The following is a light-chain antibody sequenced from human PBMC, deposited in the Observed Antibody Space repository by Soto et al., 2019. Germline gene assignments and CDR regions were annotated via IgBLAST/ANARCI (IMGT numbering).Light chain of an antibody. Sequence: EIVLTQTPATLSLSPGERDTLSCRASQNVGGYLAWYQQKPGQAPRLLIYDASNRATGIPARFSGSGSGTDFSLTISRLEPEDLAVYYCQQRSTWPLTFGGGTNVEIK. V-gene: IGKV3-11*01. J-gene: IGKJ4*01. CDR2: DAS. CDR3: QQRSTWPLT. CDR1: QNVGGY.